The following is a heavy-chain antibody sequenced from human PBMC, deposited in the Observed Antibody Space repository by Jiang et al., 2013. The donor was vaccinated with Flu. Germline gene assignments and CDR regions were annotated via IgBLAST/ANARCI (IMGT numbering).Heavy chain of an antibody. CDR1: GYSFTNYW. CDR3: ARHIGDGYNRNTKDAFDI. D-gene: IGHD5-24*01. CDR2: IYPGDSDT. V-gene: IGHV5-51*01. J-gene: IGHJ3*02. Sequence: GAEVKKPGESLKISCKGSGYSFTNYWIGWVRQMPGKGLEWMGIIYPGDSDTRYSPSFQGQVTISADKSISTAYLQWNSLKASDTAMYYCARHIGDGYNRNTKDAFDIWGQGTMVTVFS.